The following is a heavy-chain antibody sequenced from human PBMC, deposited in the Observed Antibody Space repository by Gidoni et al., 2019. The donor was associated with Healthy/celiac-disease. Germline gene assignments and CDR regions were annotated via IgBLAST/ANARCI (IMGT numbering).Heavy chain of an antibody. V-gene: IGHV4-34*01. J-gene: IGHJ6*02. Sequence: QVQLQQWGAGLSKPSETLSLTCAVHGGSSSGYYWSWIRQPPGKELEWIGEINHSGSTNYNPSLKSRVTISVDTSKNQFSLKLSSVTAADTAVYYCARGITIVVVPAVYYYYGMDVWGQGTTVTVSS. CDR1: GGSSSGYY. D-gene: IGHD2-2*01. CDR2: INHSGST. CDR3: ARGITIVVVPAVYYYYGMDV.